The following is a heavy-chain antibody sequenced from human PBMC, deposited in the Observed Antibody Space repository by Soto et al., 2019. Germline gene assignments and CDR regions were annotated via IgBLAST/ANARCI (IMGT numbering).Heavy chain of an antibody. Sequence: GASVKVSCKASGYTFTSYDINWVRQATGQGLEWMGWMNPNSGNTGYAQKFQGRVTMTRNTSISTAYMELSSLRSEDTAVYYCARGRRYCTNGVCSEYFDDRGQRTLVTVSS. CDR1: GYTFTSYD. CDR2: MNPNSGNT. J-gene: IGHJ4*02. V-gene: IGHV1-8*01. CDR3: ARGRRYCTNGVCSEYFDD. D-gene: IGHD2-8*01.